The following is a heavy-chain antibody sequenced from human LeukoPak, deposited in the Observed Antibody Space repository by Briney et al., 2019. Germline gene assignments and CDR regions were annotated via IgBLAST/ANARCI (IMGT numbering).Heavy chain of an antibody. CDR3: AELGITMIGGV. CDR2: ISGSGGST. CDR1: GFTFSSYA. Sequence: GALRPSCAASGFTFSSYAMSWVRQAPGKGLEWVSAISGSGGSTYYADSVKGRFTISRDNSKNTLYLQMNSLRAEDTAVYYCAELGITMIGGVWGKGTTVTISS. V-gene: IGHV3-23*01. D-gene: IGHD3-10*02. J-gene: IGHJ6*04.